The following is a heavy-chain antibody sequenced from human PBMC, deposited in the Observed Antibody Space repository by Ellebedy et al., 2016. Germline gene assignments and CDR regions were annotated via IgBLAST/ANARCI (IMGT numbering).Heavy chain of an antibody. Sequence: GGSLRLSCAASGFSVTDNYMSWVRQAPGKGLEWVSTIYSGGTTYYADSVKGRFTIPRHNSKNTLYLQMNSLRAEDTAVYFCASGYGSGSYYFLYWGQGTLVTVSS. CDR3: ASGYGSGSYYFLY. CDR1: GFSVTDNY. D-gene: IGHD3-10*01. CDR2: IYSGGTT. J-gene: IGHJ4*02. V-gene: IGHV3-53*04.